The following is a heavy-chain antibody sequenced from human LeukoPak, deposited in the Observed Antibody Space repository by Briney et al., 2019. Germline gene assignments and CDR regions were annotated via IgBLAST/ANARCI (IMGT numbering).Heavy chain of an antibody. J-gene: IGHJ4*02. CDR1: GLTFNNYW. CDR3: ARDGGRGYSGYDLDY. V-gene: IGHV3-74*01. CDR2: INTDGSST. D-gene: IGHD5-12*01. Sequence: GGSLRLSCAASGLTFNNYWMHWVRQAPGKGLVWVSRINTDGSSTNYADSVKGRFTISRDNAKNTVYLQMNSLRADDTAVYYCARDGGRGYSGYDLDYWGQGTLVTVSS.